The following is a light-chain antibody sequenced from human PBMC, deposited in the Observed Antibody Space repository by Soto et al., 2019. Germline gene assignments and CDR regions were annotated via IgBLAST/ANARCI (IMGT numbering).Light chain of an antibody. CDR1: QNIGRY. V-gene: IGKV1-39*01. CDR3: QQGYSTPPM. J-gene: IGKJ1*01. Sequence: DIQMTQSPSSLSASVGDRVTITCRASQNIGRYLNWYRQKPGKAPNLLIYSTSTLQSGVPSRFSGSGSGTDFTLTINSLQPDDFATYFCQQGYSTPPMFGQGTKVEVK. CDR2: STS.